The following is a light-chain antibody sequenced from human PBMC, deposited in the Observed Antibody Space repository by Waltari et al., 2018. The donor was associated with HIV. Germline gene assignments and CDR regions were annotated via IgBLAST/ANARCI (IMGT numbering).Light chain of an antibody. V-gene: IGLV2-23*01. J-gene: IGLJ3*02. Sequence: QSALTQPASVSGSPGQSLTISCPGTSSDVGNYNFVPWYQQHPGKAPNLMIYDGTKRPSGVSNRFSGSKSGNTASLTISGLQPEDEGNYYCCSYAGSTTWVFGGGTLLTVL. CDR3: CSYAGSTTWV. CDR1: SSDVGNYNF. CDR2: DGT.